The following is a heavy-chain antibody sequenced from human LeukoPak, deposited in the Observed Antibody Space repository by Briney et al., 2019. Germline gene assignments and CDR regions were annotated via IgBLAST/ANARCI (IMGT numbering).Heavy chain of an antibody. Sequence: GGSLRLSCAASGFTVSSNYMSWVSQAPGKGLEWVSVIYSGGSTYYADSVKGRFTISRDNSKNTLYLQMNSLRAEDTAVYYCARDRRVRGIAAAGYYFDYWGQGTLVTVSS. J-gene: IGHJ4*02. CDR3: ARDRRVRGIAAAGYYFDY. D-gene: IGHD6-13*01. CDR1: GFTVSSNY. CDR2: IYSGGST. V-gene: IGHV3-66*01.